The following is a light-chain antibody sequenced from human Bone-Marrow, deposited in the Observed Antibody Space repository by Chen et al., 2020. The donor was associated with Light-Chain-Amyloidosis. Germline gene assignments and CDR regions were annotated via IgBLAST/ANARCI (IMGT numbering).Light chain of an antibody. CDR1: NIGSTS. CDR2: DDS. J-gene: IGLJ3*02. Sequence: SYVLTHPSSVSVAPGQTATIAWGGNNIGSTSVHWYQQTPGQAPLLVVYDDSDRPSGIPERLSGSNSGNTATLTISRVEAGDEADYYGQVWDRSSDRPVFGGGTKLTVL. V-gene: IGLV3-21*02. CDR3: QVWDRSSDRPV.